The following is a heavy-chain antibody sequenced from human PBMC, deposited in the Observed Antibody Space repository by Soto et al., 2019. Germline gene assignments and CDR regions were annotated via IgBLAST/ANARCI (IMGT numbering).Heavy chain of an antibody. CDR2: VIPVFGLA. V-gene: IGHV1-69*10. J-gene: IGHJ6*02. CDR1: GGTFSSYA. CDR3: ARGKSYYGSGKGIYDYYSLDV. D-gene: IGHD3-10*01. Sequence: SVKVSCKSSGGTFSSYAISWVRQAPGQGLEWMGGVIPVFGLATYAQKVQGRVTITADKSTNTAYMDVSSLRSEDTAVYYCARGKSYYGSGKGIYDYYSLDVWGQGTTVTVSS.